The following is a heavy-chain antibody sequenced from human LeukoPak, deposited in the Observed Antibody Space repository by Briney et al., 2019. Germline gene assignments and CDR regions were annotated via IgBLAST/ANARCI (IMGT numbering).Heavy chain of an antibody. D-gene: IGHD2-15*01. V-gene: IGHV1-69*13. CDR1: GGTFSSYA. CDR2: IIPIFGTA. J-gene: IGHJ6*02. CDR3: ASEPSSGGRWYGMDV. Sequence: SVKVSCKASGGTFSSYAISWVRQAPGQGLEWMGGIIPIFGTANYAQKFQGRVTNTADESTSTAYMELSSLRSEDTAVYYCASEPSSGGRWYGMDVWGQGTTVTVSS.